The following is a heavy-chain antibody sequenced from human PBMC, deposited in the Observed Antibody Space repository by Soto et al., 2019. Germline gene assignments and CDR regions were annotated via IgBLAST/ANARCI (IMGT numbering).Heavy chain of an antibody. CDR1: GFTFSSYG. J-gene: IGHJ5*02. V-gene: IGHV3-30*18. D-gene: IGHD2-2*01. CDR2: ISYDGNNK. CDR3: AKGVGRYCSSTSCYNWFDP. Sequence: QVQLVESGGGVVQPGRSLRLSCAASGFTFSSYGMHWVRQAPGKGLEWVAVISYDGNNKYYADSVKGRFTISRDNSKNTLYLQMNSLRAEDTAVYYCAKGVGRYCSSTSCYNWFDPWGQGTLVTVSS.